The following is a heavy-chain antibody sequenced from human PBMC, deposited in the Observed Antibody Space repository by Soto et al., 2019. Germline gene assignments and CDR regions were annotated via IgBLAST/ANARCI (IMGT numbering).Heavy chain of an antibody. V-gene: IGHV4-59*01. Sequence: SETLSLTCTVSGGSISSYYWSWIRQPPGKGLEWIGYIYYSGSTNYNPSLKSRVTISVDTSKNQFSLKLSSVTAADTAVYYCARDTGYSTYYYYYMDVWGKGTTVTVSS. J-gene: IGHJ6*03. CDR3: ARDTGYSTYYYYYMDV. CDR1: GGSISSYY. CDR2: IYYSGST. D-gene: IGHD4-4*01.